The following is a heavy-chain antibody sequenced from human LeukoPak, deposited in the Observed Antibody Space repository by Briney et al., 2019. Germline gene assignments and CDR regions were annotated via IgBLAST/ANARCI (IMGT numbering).Heavy chain of an antibody. J-gene: IGHJ4*02. CDR3: AREVVGTTGIVNY. Sequence: GGSLRLSCAASGFTFSNFWMSWVRQAPGKGLEWGANIKEDGSEKYYVDSVKGRFTISRDNAKNSLYLEMNSLRAEDTAVYYCAREVVGTTGIVNYWGQGTLVTVSS. CDR2: IKEDGSEK. V-gene: IGHV3-7*01. CDR1: GFTFSNFW. D-gene: IGHD1-26*01.